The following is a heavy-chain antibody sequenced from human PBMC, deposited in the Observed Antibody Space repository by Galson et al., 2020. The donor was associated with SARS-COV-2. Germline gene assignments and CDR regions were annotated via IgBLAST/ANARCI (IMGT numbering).Heavy chain of an antibody. J-gene: IGHJ6*02. CDR1: RYTITRNY. D-gene: IGHD3-22*01. CDR3: ARDLLNYYDSSGSFYYYYGMDV. V-gene: IGHV1-46*01. Sequence: CGGSRYTITRNYMHWVRQAPGQGLEWMGIINPSGGSTSYAQKFQGRVTMTRDTSTSTVYMELSSLRSEDTDVYYCARDLLNYYDSSGSFYYYYGMDVWGQGTTVTVSS. CDR2: INPSGGST.